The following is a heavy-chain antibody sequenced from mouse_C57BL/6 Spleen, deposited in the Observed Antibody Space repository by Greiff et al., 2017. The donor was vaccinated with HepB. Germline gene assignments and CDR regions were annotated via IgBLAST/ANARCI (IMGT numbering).Heavy chain of an antibody. CDR2: INPNNGGT. J-gene: IGHJ4*01. CDR3: ARGMGGNPDYYAMDY. V-gene: IGHV1-18*01. Sequence: EVQLQQSGPELVKPGASVKIPCKASGYTFTDYNMDWVKQSHGKSLEWIGDINPNNGGTIYNQKFKGKATLTVDKSSSTAYMELRSLTSEDTAVYYCARGMGGNPDYYAMDYWGQRTSVTVSS. D-gene: IGHD2-1*01. CDR1: GYTFTDYN.